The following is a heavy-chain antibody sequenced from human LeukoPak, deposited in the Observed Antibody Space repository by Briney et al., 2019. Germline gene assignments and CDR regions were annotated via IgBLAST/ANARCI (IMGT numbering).Heavy chain of an antibody. J-gene: IGHJ4*02. CDR2: VRGSGTGT. CDR1: GFTFSTYA. Sequence: PGGSLRLSCAASGFTFSTYAMTWVRQAPGKGLAWVSAVRGSGTGTYYADSVKGRFTISRDNSKNTLYLQMNSLRAEDTAIYYCAKTSRRDSAYDSPFDYWGQGTLVTVSS. V-gene: IGHV3-23*01. D-gene: IGHD5-12*01. CDR3: AKTSRRDSAYDSPFDY.